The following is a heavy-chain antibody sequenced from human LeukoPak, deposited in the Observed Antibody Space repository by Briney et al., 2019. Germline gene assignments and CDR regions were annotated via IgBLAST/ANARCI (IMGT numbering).Heavy chain of an antibody. D-gene: IGHD4-11*01. CDR1: DDSISIYY. V-gene: IGHV4-4*07. CDR2: IYTSGST. J-gene: IGHJ4*02. Sequence: PSETLSLTCSVSDDSISIYYWSWIRQPAGKGLEWIGRIYTSGSTNYNPSLKSRVTMSVDTSKNQFSLKLSSVTAADTAVYYCARAGYSSTTLYYFDYWGQGTLVTVSS. CDR3: ARAGYSSTTLYYFDY.